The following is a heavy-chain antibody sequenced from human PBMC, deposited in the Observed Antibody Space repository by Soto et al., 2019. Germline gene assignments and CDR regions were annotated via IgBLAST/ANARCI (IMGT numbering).Heavy chain of an antibody. CDR2: INPSGGST. CDR1: GYTFTSYY. V-gene: IGHV1-46*01. CDR3: ARGEGSGSYYTNYYYYYGMDV. Sequence: ASVKVSCKASGYTFTSYYMHWVRQAPGQGLEWMGIINPSGGSTSYAQKFLGRVTMTRDTSTSTVYMELSSLRSEDTAVYYCARGEGSGSYYTNYYYYYGMDVWGQGTTVTVSS. D-gene: IGHD3-10*01. J-gene: IGHJ6*02.